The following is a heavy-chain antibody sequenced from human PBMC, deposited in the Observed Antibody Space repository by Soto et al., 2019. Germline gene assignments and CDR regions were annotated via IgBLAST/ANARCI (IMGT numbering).Heavy chain of an antibody. D-gene: IGHD1-26*01. J-gene: IGHJ4*02. CDR2: INPEGSVK. Sequence: EVQLVQSGGGLVQPGGSLRLSCRASGFTFSSHWMTWVRQAPGKWLEWVASINPEGSVKHSVGSVKGRFTISRDNADHSLYLQMSSLRAEDTAVYYCERLYGEVSTCDYGGQGTLVTVSS. CDR1: GFTFSSHW. V-gene: IGHV3-7*01. CDR3: ERLYGEVSTCDY.